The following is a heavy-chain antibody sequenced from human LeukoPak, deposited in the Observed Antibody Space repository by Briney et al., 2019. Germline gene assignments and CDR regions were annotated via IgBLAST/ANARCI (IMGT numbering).Heavy chain of an antibody. V-gene: IGHV1-3*01. CDR2: INAGNGNT. CDR1: GYTPTSYA. CDR3: ARGVVVVPAAPYNWFDP. D-gene: IGHD2-2*01. J-gene: IGHJ5*02. Sequence: ASVKAPSKASGYTPTSYARHWGPQPPGQRLEGRGGINAGNGNTKYSQKFQGRVTITRDTSASTAYMELSSLRSEDTAVYYCARGVVVVPAAPYNWFDPWGQGTLVTVSS.